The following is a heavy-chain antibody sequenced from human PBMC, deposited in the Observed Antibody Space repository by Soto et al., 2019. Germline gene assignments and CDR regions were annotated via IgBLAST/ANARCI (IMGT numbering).Heavy chain of an antibody. CDR1: GFTFSSYG. J-gene: IGHJ3*02. CDR2: LWFDGSDK. Sequence: QVQLVESGGGVVQPGRSLRLSCAASGFTFSSYGMHWVRQAPGKGLEWVALLWFDGSDKYYTESVKGRFTISRDNSKSTLYLQMNSLRAEDTAVYYCARLYCSASSCYSVGAFDIRGQGTMVTVSS. CDR3: ARLYCSASSCYSVGAFDI. D-gene: IGHD2-15*01. V-gene: IGHV3-33*01.